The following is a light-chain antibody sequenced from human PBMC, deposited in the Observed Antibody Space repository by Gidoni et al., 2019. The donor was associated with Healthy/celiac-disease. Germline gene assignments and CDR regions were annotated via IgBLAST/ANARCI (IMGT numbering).Light chain of an antibody. CDR2: WAS. CDR3: QQYYSTPRT. Sequence: DIVMTQSPDSLAVSLGERATINCKSSQSVLYSSNNKNYFAWYQQKPGQPPKLLIYWASTRESGVPDRFSGSGSGKDFTLTISSLQAEDVAVYYCQQYYSTPRTFXXXTKVEIK. V-gene: IGKV4-1*01. J-gene: IGKJ1*01. CDR1: QSVLYSSNNKNY.